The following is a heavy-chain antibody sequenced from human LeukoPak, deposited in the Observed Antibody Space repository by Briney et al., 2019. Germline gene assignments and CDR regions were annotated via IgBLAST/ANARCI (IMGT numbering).Heavy chain of an antibody. J-gene: IGHJ5*02. V-gene: IGHV4-30-4*01. CDR1: GVSISSGDYY. D-gene: IGHD2-2*01. CDR3: ARELEVVPAAISWFDP. Sequence: SETLSLTCTVSGVSISSGDYYWGWIREPPGKGLEWIGYIYYSGSTYYNPSLKSRVTISVDTSKNQFSLKLSSVTAADTAVYYCARELEVVPAAISWFDPWGQGTLVTVSS. CDR2: IYYSGST.